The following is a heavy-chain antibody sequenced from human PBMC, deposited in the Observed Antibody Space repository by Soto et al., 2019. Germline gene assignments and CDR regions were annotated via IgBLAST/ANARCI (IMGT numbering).Heavy chain of an antibody. Sequence: SETLSLTCAVYGGSFSGYYWSWIRQPPGKGLEWIGEINHSGSTNYNPSLKSRVTISVDTSKNQFSLKLSSVTAADTAVYYCARLSRITMIVVVPPGFDYWGQGTMVTVYS. CDR2: INHSGST. V-gene: IGHV4-34*01. J-gene: IGHJ4*02. D-gene: IGHD3-22*01. CDR1: GGSFSGYY. CDR3: ARLSRITMIVVVPPGFDY.